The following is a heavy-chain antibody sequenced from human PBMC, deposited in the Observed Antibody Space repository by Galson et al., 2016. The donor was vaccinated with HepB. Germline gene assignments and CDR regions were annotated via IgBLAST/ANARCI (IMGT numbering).Heavy chain of an antibody. CDR2: IYWADDK. CDR1: GFSLSTGGVG. V-gene: IGHV2-5*02. Sequence: PALVKPTQTLTLTCTFSGFSLSTGGVGVGWIRQPPGKALEWLALIYWADDKLYSPSLKNRLSIHKDTSKNQVVLTMTNMDPVDTATYYCAHRHGYTRKLNWFDHWGQGTLVTVSS. CDR3: AHRHGYTRKLNWFDH. D-gene: IGHD6-13*01. J-gene: IGHJ5*02.